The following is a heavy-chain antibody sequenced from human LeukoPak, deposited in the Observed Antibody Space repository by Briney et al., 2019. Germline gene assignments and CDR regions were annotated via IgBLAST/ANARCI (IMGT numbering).Heavy chain of an antibody. D-gene: IGHD6-13*01. CDR1: GGSITTDSYY. CDR2: IYYSGST. Sequence: PSETLSLNCTVSGGSITTDSYYWAWIRQAPGTGLEWIGSIYYSGSTYYNPSLKSRVTISVDTSKNQFSLKLSSVTAADTAVYYCARKGARGSWYYFDNWGQGTLVTVSS. CDR3: ARKGARGSWYYFDN. J-gene: IGHJ4*02. V-gene: IGHV4-39*01.